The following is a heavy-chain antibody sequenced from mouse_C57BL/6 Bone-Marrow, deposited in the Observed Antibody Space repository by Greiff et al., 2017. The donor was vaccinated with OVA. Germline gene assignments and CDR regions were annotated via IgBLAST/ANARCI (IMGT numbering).Heavy chain of an antibody. D-gene: IGHD2-12*01. CDR1: GYTFTSYW. V-gene: IGHV1-64*01. CDR2: IHPNSGST. J-gene: IGHJ4*01. Sequence: QVQLQQSGAELVKPGASVKLSCKASGYTFTSYWMHWVKQRPGQGLEWIGMIHPNSGSTNYNEKFKSKATLTVDKSSSTAYMQLSSLTSEDSAVYYCARGRIRRAMDYWGQGTSVTVSS. CDR3: ARGRIRRAMDY.